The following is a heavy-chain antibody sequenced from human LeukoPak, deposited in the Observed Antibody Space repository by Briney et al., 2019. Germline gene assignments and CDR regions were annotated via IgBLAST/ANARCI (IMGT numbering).Heavy chain of an antibody. V-gene: IGHV4-4*09. D-gene: IGHD3-10*01. CDR3: ARMVRGVIRGIYFDY. J-gene: IGHJ4*02. CDR2: IYTSGST. Sequence: SETLSLTCTVAGGSISSYYWSWLRQPPGKGLEWIGYIYTSGSTNYNPSLKSRVTISVDTSKNQFSLKLSSMTAADTAVYSCARMVRGVIRGIYFDYWGQGTLVTVSS. CDR1: GGSISSYY.